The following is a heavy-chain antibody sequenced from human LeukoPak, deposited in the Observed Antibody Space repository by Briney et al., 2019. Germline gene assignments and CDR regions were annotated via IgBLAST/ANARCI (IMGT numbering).Heavy chain of an antibody. CDR2: INHSGST. Sequence: PSETLSLTCAVYGESFSGYYWSWIRQPPGKGLEWTGEINHSGSTNYNPSLKSRVTISVDTSKNRFSLKLDSVTAADTAVYYCARDSGGSGWQNWFDPWGQGTLVIVSS. J-gene: IGHJ5*02. V-gene: IGHV4-34*01. D-gene: IGHD6-19*01. CDR1: GESFSGYY. CDR3: ARDSGGSGWQNWFDP.